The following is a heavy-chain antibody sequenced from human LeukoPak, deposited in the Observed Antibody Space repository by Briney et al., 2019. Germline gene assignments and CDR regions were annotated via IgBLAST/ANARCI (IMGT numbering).Heavy chain of an antibody. CDR1: GDSISSSGYY. J-gene: IGHJ4*02. CDR2: ISYSGST. CDR3: VRVGSSGSYYFD. D-gene: IGHD3-22*01. Sequence: KPSETLSLTCTVSGDSISSSGYYRGWIRQSPGKGLEWIGSISYSGSTYYNPSLKSRVTISADTSKNQFSLKLSSVTAADTAVYYCVRVGSSGSYYFDWGQGTLVTVSS. V-gene: IGHV4-39*07.